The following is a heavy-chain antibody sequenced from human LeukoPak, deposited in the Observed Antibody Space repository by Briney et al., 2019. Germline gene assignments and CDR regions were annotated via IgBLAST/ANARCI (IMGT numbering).Heavy chain of an antibody. D-gene: IGHD1-26*01. Sequence: ASVKVSCKASGYTFTTHYMHWVRPAPGQGLEWMGLINPSGTTTNYAQKFRGRVTMTRDLSTSTDYMELSSLRSDDTAVYFCARDNSVGDYAWWFDPWGQGTLVTVSS. V-gene: IGHV1-46*01. CDR1: GYTFTTHY. J-gene: IGHJ5*02. CDR3: ARDNSVGDYAWWFDP. CDR2: INPSGTTT.